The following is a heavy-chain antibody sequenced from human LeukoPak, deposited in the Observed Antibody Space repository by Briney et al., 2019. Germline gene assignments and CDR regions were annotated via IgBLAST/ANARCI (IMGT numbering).Heavy chain of an antibody. CDR2: IYHSGST. CDR1: GGSISSGGYS. Sequence: PSETLSLTCAVSGGSISSGGYSWSWIRQPPGKGLEWIGYIYHSGSTYYNPSLKSRVTISVDRSKNQFSLKLSSVTAADTAVYYCARGGGVTTRQKPYDYWGQGTLVTVSS. J-gene: IGHJ4*02. V-gene: IGHV4-30-2*01. D-gene: IGHD4-17*01. CDR3: ARGGGVTTRQKPYDY.